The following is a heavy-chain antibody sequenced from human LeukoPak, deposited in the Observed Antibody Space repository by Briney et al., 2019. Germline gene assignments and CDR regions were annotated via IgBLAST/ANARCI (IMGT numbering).Heavy chain of an antibody. J-gene: IGHJ4*02. CDR1: RFTFSTYG. CDR3: AKGGPPTGASPRPWDFNY. D-gene: IGHD1-26*01. CDR2: ISYDGSYE. Sequence: PGGSLRLSCAASRFTFSTYGMHWVRQAPGKGLEWVAVISYDGSYEAYADSVKGRFTISRDNSKNTLYLQMNSLRVEDTAVYYCAKGGPPTGASPRPWDFNYWGRGALVTVSS. V-gene: IGHV3-30*18.